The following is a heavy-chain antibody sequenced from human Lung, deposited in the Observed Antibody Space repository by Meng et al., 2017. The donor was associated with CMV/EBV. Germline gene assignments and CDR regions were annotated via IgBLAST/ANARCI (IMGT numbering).Heavy chain of an antibody. V-gene: IGHV3-15*01. D-gene: IGHD1-1*01. CDR1: GFTFSNAW. CDR3: IWNDLGDY. Sequence: VQVVGAGGDSVKPRGSLSPSWAGSGFTFSNAWMSWVRQAPGKGLEWVGRIKSKTDGETADYNAPVKGRFTISRDDSKNTLYLQMNSLKTEDTAIYYCIWNDLGDYWGQGTLVTVSS. J-gene: IGHJ4*02. CDR2: IKSKTDGETA.